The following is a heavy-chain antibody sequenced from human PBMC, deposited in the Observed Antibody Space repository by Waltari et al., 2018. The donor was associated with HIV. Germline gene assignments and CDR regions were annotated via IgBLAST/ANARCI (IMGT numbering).Heavy chain of an antibody. CDR3: ARGMATTKLDV. CDR1: GLTFSSSD. Sequence: EVQLVESGGGLVQPGGSLRLSCAAPGLTFSSSDLQWVRQATGKGLEWVSAIGTAGDTYNPGSVKGRFTISRENAQNSLYLQMNSLRAGDTAVYYCARGMATTKLDVWGQGTTVTVSS. V-gene: IGHV3-13*01. J-gene: IGHJ6*02. D-gene: IGHD5-12*01. CDR2: IGTAGDT.